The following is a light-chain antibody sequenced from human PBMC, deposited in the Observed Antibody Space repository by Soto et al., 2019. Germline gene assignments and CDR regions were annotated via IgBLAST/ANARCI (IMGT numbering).Light chain of an antibody. CDR1: RSNIGAGYD. Sequence: QSVLTQPPSVSGAPGQRVTISCTGSRSNIGAGYDVHWYQQLPGTAPKVLIYANSHRPSGVPDRFSGSKSGTSASLAITGLQAEDEADYYCQSYDSSLSVVFGGGTKVTVL. CDR2: ANS. J-gene: IGLJ2*01. CDR3: QSYDSSLSVV. V-gene: IGLV1-40*01.